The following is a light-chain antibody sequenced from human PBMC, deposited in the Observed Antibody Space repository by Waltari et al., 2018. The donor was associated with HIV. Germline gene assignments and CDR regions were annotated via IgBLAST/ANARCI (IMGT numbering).Light chain of an antibody. Sequence: QSALTQPPSASGSLGQSVTISCTGSSSDVGRYDYVSWYQQHPGKAPKLLIFEVNKLPSGVPDRFSGSKSGNTASPTVSGLQAEDEAEYSCSSYAGINPVIFGGGTTLTVL. CDR1: SSDVGRYDY. CDR3: SSYAGINPVI. J-gene: IGLJ2*01. CDR2: EVN. V-gene: IGLV2-8*01.